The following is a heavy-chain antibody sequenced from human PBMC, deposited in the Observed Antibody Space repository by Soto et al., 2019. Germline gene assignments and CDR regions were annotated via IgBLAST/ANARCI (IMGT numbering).Heavy chain of an antibody. D-gene: IGHD3-3*01. CDR3: ARVPGGIFGVVHDY. CDR1: GGSFSGYY. V-gene: IGHV4-34*01. Sequence: SETLSLTCAVYGGSFSGYYWSWIRQPPGKGLEWIGEINHSGSTNYNPSLKSRVTISVDTSKNQFSLKLSSVTAADTAVYYCARVPGGIFGVVHDYWGQGTLVTVSS. J-gene: IGHJ4*02. CDR2: INHSGST.